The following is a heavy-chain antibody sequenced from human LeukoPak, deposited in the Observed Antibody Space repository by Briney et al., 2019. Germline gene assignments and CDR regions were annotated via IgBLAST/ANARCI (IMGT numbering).Heavy chain of an antibody. CDR3: ARDYRGWYYFDD. V-gene: IGHV3-21*01. D-gene: IGHD6-19*01. CDR2: ISSSSSYI. CDR1: GLTFSGYS. J-gene: IGHJ4*02. Sequence: PGGSLRLSCAASGLTFSGYSMNWVRQAPGKWLQWVSSISSSSSYIYYADSVKGRFTVSSDNAKNSLYPQMNSLRAEDTAGYDCARDYRGWYYFDDWGQGTLVTVSS.